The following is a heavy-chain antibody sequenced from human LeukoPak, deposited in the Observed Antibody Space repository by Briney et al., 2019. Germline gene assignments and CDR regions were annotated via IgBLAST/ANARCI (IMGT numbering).Heavy chain of an antibody. CDR3: ARHGEKGEYGGYVGGY. Sequence: GESLKISCKVSGYSFTTYWIGWLRQMPGKGLEWMGVIYPGDSETIYSPSFQGQVTISADKSISTAYLQWSSLKASDTAMYYCARHGEKGEYGGYVGGYWGQGTLVTVSS. V-gene: IGHV5-51*01. J-gene: IGHJ4*02. CDR2: IYPGDSET. CDR1: GYSFTTYW. D-gene: IGHD5-12*01.